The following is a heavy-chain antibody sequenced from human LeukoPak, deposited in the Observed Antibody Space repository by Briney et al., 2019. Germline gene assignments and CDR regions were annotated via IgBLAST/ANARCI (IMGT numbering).Heavy chain of an antibody. CDR3: ARVTTTGYYYYGMDV. J-gene: IGHJ6*02. CDR1: GGTFSSYA. Sequence: SVNLSSKASGGTFSSYAISWVRQAPGQGLEWMGRIIPILGIANYAQKFQGRVTITADKSTSTAYMELSSLRSEDTAVYYCARVTTTGYYYYGMDVWGQGTTVTVSS. CDR2: IIPILGIA. D-gene: IGHD3-22*01. V-gene: IGHV1-69*04.